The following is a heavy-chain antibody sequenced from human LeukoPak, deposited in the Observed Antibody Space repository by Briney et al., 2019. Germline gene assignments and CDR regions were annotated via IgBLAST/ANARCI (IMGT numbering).Heavy chain of an antibody. CDR2: IRYDGSNK. CDR3: AKPGDIVVVPAAIHFDY. J-gene: IGHJ4*02. CDR1: GFTFNRYT. Sequence: GGSLRLSCAASGFTFNRYTMTWVRQAPGKGLEWVAFIRYDGSNKYYADSVKGRFTISRDNSKNTLYLQMNSLRAEDTAVYYCAKPGDIVVVPAAIHFDYWGQGTLVTVSS. V-gene: IGHV3-30*02. D-gene: IGHD2-2*01.